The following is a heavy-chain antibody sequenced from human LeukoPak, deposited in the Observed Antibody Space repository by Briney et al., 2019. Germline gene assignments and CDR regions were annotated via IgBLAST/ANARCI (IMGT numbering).Heavy chain of an antibody. CDR2: INPNSGGT. Sequence: RASVKVSCKASGYTFTGYYMHWVRQAPGQGLEWMGRINPNSGGTNYAQKFQGRVTMTRDTSISTAYMELSRLRSDDTAVYYCARTHLYRPSWYLDLWGRGTLVTVSS. D-gene: IGHD3-16*02. CDR1: GYTFTGYY. J-gene: IGHJ2*01. V-gene: IGHV1-2*06. CDR3: ARTHLYRPSWYLDL.